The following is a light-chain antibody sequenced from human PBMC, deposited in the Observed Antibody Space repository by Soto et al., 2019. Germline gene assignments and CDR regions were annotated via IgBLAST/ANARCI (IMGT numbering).Light chain of an antibody. Sequence: QSALTQPASVSGSPGQSITISCTGTSSDVGGYNYVSWYQQHPGKAPKLMIYEVSNRPSGVSNRFSGSKSVNPASLTISGLQAEDEADYYCSSYTSSSTRVFGGGTKVTVL. CDR3: SSYTSSSTRV. V-gene: IGLV2-14*01. CDR2: EVS. CDR1: SSDVGGYNY. J-gene: IGLJ3*02.